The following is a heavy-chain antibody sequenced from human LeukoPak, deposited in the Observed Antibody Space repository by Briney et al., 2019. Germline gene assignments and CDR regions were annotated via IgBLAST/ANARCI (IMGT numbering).Heavy chain of an antibody. CDR2: IYYSGST. CDR1: GGSISSSNYY. V-gene: IGHV4-61*01. Sequence: SETLSLTCTVSGGSISSSNYYWSWLRQPPGKGLEWIGNIYYSGSTNYNPSLKSRVTISVDTSKNQFSLKLSSVTAADTAVYYCARLYYDSSIYALFDYWGQGTLVTVSS. D-gene: IGHD3-22*01. CDR3: ARLYYDSSIYALFDY. J-gene: IGHJ4*02.